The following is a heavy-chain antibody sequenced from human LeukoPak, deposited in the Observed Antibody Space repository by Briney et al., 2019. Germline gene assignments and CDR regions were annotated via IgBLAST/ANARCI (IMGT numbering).Heavy chain of an antibody. J-gene: IGHJ4*02. CDR2: INPSGGST. CDR1: GYTFTGYY. D-gene: IGHD6-19*01. Sequence: ASVKVSCKASGYTFTGYYMHWVRQAPGQGLEWMGIINPSGGSTSYAQKFQGRVTMTRDTSTSTVYMELSSLRSEDTAVYYCARADPSGWYYYWGQGTLVTVSS. CDR3: ARADPSGWYYY. V-gene: IGHV1-46*01.